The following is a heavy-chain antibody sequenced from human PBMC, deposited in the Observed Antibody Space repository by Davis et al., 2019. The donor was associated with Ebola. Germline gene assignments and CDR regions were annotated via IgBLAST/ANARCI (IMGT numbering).Heavy chain of an antibody. CDR2: ISSGSNDI. D-gene: IGHD2-8*01. CDR3: AKASSELYGSNGLWYSWFDP. V-gene: IGHV3-21*01. CDR1: GFTFSIYS. Sequence: GGSLKISCAASGFTFSIYSMDWVRQAPGKGLEWVSSISSGSNDIFYAESVKGRFIISRDNAKNSLYLQMSSLRAEDTAVYYCAKASSELYGSNGLWYSWFDPWGQGTLVTVSS. J-gene: IGHJ5*02.